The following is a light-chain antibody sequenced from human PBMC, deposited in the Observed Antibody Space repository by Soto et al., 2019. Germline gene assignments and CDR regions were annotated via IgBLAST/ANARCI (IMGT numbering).Light chain of an antibody. CDR3: QRRNTWPLT. V-gene: IGKV3-11*01. CDR2: DAS. J-gene: IGKJ4*01. Sequence: EIVLTQSPATLSLSPGERATLSCRASQSVSSYLAWYQQKPGQAPRLLIYDASNRATGIPARFSGSVSGTDLTLTISSLGPEDFAVYYCQRRNTWPLTFGGGNNVEIK. CDR1: QSVSSY.